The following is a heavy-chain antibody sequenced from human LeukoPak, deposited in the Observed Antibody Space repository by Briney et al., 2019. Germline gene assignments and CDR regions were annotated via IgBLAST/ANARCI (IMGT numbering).Heavy chain of an antibody. D-gene: IGHD3-3*01. Sequence: SETLTLSCIASGVSISSSSWSWIRQTARKGLEWIGRIYTSGSTIYNPSLKSRVTMAVDMSKKQFSLKLTSVTAADTAMYYCARDLSGWDGFDIWGQGTVVTVSS. J-gene: IGHJ3*02. CDR3: ARDLSGWDGFDI. CDR1: GVSISSSS. V-gene: IGHV4-4*07. CDR2: IYTSGST.